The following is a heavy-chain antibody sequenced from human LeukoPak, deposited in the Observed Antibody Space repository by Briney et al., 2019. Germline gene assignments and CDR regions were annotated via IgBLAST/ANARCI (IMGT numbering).Heavy chain of an antibody. D-gene: IGHD2-2*02. CDR3: AKDLVPAAISRCYYMDV. Sequence: PGGSLRLSCAASGFTFSSYGMHWVRQAPGKGLEWVAFIRYDGSNKYYADSVKGRFTISRDNSKNTLYLQMNSLRAEDTAVYYCAKDLVPAAISRCYYMDVWGKGTTVTISS. CDR2: IRYDGSNK. J-gene: IGHJ6*03. V-gene: IGHV3-30*02. CDR1: GFTFSSYG.